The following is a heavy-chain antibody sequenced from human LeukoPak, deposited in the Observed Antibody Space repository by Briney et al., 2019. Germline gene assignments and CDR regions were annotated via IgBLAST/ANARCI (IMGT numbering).Heavy chain of an antibody. D-gene: IGHD3-10*02. CDR1: GFTFSSYG. Sequence: GGSLRLSCAASGFTFSSYGMHWVRQAPGKGLEWVSYISSSGSTIYYADSVEGRFTISRDNAKNSLYLQMNSLRAEDTAVYYCAELGITMIGGVWGKGTTVTISS. V-gene: IGHV3-48*04. CDR3: AELGITMIGGV. CDR2: ISSSGSTI. J-gene: IGHJ6*04.